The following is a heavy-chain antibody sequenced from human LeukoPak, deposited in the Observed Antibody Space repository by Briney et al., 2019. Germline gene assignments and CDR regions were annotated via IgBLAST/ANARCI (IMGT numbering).Heavy chain of an antibody. CDR1: GFTFSSYA. D-gene: IGHD1-7*01. CDR3: ARDGAPSWNYYYDYYYMDV. CDR2: ISYDGSNK. Sequence: PGGSLRLSCAASGFTFSSYAMHWVRQAPGKGLEWVAVISYDGSNKYYADSVKGRFTISRDNSKNTLYLQMDSLRAEDTAVYYCARDGAPSWNYYYDYYYMDVWGKGTTVTVSS. J-gene: IGHJ6*03. V-gene: IGHV3-30-3*01.